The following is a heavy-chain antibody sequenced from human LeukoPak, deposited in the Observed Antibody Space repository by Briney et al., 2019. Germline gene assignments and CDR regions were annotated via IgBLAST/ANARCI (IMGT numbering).Heavy chain of an antibody. V-gene: IGHV1-69*05. Sequence: SVKVSCKASGGTFSCYAISWVRQAPGQGLEWMGGIIPIFGTANYAQKFQGRVTITTDESTSTAYMELSSLRSEDTAVYCCARSLYYYGSGSYYWGQGTLVTVSS. CDR2: IIPIFGTA. D-gene: IGHD3-10*01. CDR1: GGTFSCYA. CDR3: ARSLYYYGSGSYY. J-gene: IGHJ4*02.